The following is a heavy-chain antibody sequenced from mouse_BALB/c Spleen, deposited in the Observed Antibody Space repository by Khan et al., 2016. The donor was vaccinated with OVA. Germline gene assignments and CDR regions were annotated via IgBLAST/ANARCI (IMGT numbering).Heavy chain of an antibody. J-gene: IGHJ2*01. CDR1: GFSLTSYG. CDR2: IGAGGST. CDR3: GRLEDI. Sequence: QIQLVQSGPGLVAPSQSLSITCTVSGFSLTSYGVHWVRQPPGQGLEWLGVIGAGGSTNYNSALMSRMSTRKENSKCQTVLIMNSLQTDDTAMYYCGRLEDIWGQGTTLTVSS. V-gene: IGHV2-9*02. D-gene: IGHD1-3*01.